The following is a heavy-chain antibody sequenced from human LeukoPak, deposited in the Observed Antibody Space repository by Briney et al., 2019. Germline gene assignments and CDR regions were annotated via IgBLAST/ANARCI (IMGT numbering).Heavy chain of an antibody. CDR2: IGSGGTKT. CDR1: GFTFNSIA. J-gene: IGHJ4*02. Sequence: PGGSMRLSCAASGFTFNSIAIRWVRQVPGKGLEWVSRIGSGGTKTFYADSVKGRFTISRDNSKNMVYLQMNSLTGEDTAVYYCVRRGDASCGWGVHDYWGQGALVTVSS. CDR3: VRRGDASCGWGVHDY. D-gene: IGHD6-19*01. V-gene: IGHV3-23*01.